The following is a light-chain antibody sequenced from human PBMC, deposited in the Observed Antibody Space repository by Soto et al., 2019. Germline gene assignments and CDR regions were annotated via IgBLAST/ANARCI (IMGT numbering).Light chain of an antibody. CDR3: QQYGSSPPIT. V-gene: IGKV3-20*01. CDR2: GAS. Sequence: EIVLTQSPGTLYLSPGERATLSCRASKSVSSSYLAWYQQKPGQAPRLLIYGASSRATGIPDRFSGSGSGTDFTLTISRLEPEAFAVYYCQQYGSSPPITFGQGTRREIK. J-gene: IGKJ5*01. CDR1: KSVSSSY.